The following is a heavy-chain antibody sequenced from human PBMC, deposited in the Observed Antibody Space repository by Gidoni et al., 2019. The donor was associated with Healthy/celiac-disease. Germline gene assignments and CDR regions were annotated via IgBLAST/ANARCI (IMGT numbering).Heavy chain of an antibody. CDR1: GFTFSSYS. J-gene: IGHJ6*02. Sequence: EVQLVESGGGLVKPGGSLRLSCAASGFTFSSYSMHWVRQAPGKGLEWVSSISSSSSYIYYADSVKGRFTISRDNAKNSLYLQMNSLRAEDTAVYYCAREGERGSYYEGGYYYYYGMDVWGQGTTVTVSS. D-gene: IGHD1-26*01. V-gene: IGHV3-21*01. CDR2: ISSSSSYI. CDR3: AREGERGSYYEGGYYYYYGMDV.